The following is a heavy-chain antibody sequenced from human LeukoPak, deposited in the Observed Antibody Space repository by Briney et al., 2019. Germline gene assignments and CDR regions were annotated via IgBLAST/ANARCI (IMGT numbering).Heavy chain of an antibody. CDR1: GFTLSSYA. CDR3: ARDGIVVVVAATPGVYGMDV. V-gene: IGHV3-30-3*01. CDR2: ISYDGSNK. J-gene: IGHJ6*02. Sequence: GGSLRLSCAASGFTLSSYAMHWVRQAPGKGLEWVAVISYDGSNKYYADSVKGRFTISRDNSKNTLYLQMNSLRAEDTAVYYCARDGIVVVVAATPGVYGMDVWGQGTTVTVSS. D-gene: IGHD2-15*01.